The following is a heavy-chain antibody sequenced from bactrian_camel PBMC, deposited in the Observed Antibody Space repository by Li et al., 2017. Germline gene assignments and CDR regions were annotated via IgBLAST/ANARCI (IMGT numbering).Heavy chain of an antibody. CDR2: TLTGSGIT. CDR3: AADAKAVAPWDWIGGYTS. J-gene: IGHJ6*01. Sequence: HVQLVESGGGSVQAGGSLRLSCATSGNFDSDRCMAWLRQTPGSEREGVAATLTGSGITFYGDSVKGRFTIPEDKAKNTLYLQMDNLKPEDTDMYNCAADAKAVAPWDWIGGYTSWGQGTQVTVS. D-gene: IGHD7*01. CDR1: GNFDSDRC. V-gene: IGHV3S54*01.